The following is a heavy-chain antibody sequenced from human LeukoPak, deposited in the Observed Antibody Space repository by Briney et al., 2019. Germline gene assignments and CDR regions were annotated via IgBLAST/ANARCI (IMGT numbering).Heavy chain of an antibody. J-gene: IGHJ4*02. CDR3: AGFRPERYYFDY. V-gene: IGHV1-2*02. CDR1: GYTFTGYY. D-gene: IGHD1-14*01. Sequence: ASVKVSCTASGYTFTGYYMHWVRQAPGQGLEWMGWINPNSGGTNYAQKFQGRVTMTRDTSISTAYMELSRLRSDDTAVYYCAGFRPERYYFDYWGQGTLVTVSS. CDR2: INPNSGGT.